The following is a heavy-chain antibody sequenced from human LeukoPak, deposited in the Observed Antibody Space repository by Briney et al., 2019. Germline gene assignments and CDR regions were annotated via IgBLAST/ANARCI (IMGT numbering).Heavy chain of an antibody. Sequence: GRSLRLSCAASGFTFDDYAMHWVRQAPGKGLEWVSGISWNSGSIGYADSVKGRFTISRDNAKNSLYLQMNSLRAEDTAVYYCARLTSVLDILTGPSRLTGPPDFDYWGQGTLVTVSS. V-gene: IGHV3-9*01. CDR1: GFTFDDYA. D-gene: IGHD3-9*01. J-gene: IGHJ4*02. CDR2: ISWNSGSI. CDR3: ARLTSVLDILTGPSRLTGPPDFDY.